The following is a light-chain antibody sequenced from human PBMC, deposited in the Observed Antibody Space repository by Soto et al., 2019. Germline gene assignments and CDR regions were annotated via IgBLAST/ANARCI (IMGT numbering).Light chain of an antibody. Sequence: QSVLTQPPSVSGAPGQRVTISCTGTSSNIGAGQDVHWYRQLPGAAPKFLISDSNNRASGVPDRFSVSKSGASASLAITGFRAEDEGDYFCQSYGTSLSGLYVFGTGTKVT. J-gene: IGLJ1*01. CDR2: DSN. CDR3: QSYGTSLSGLYV. CDR1: SSNIGAGQD. V-gene: IGLV1-40*01.